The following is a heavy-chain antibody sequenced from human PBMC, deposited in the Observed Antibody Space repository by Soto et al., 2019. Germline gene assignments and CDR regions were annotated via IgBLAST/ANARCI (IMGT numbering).Heavy chain of an antibody. Sequence: ASVKVSCKASGYTFTSYGISWVRQAPGQGLEWLGWISPYDGNTKYAQILQGRVSMTTDTSTKTAYMEVRSLRSDDTAVYYCARGGYYDSSGSRNYHYYGMNVWGQGTTVTVSS. CDR3: ARGGYYDSSGSRNYHYYGMNV. D-gene: IGHD3-22*01. V-gene: IGHV1-18*01. J-gene: IGHJ6*02. CDR1: GYTFTSYG. CDR2: ISPYDGNT.